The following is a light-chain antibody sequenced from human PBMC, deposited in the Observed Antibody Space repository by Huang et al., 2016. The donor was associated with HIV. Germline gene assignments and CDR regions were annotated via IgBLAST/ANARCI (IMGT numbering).Light chain of an antibody. J-gene: IGKJ4*01. CDR1: QSVTSSY. V-gene: IGKV3-20*01. Sequence: EIVLTQSPGTLSLSPGERATLSCRASQSVTSSYLAWYQQSRVQAPRILIYGASSRATGIPVRFSGSGSGTDFTLTITRLEPEDFAVYFCHQYGSLPLTFGGGTKVEIK. CDR3: HQYGSLPLT. CDR2: GAS.